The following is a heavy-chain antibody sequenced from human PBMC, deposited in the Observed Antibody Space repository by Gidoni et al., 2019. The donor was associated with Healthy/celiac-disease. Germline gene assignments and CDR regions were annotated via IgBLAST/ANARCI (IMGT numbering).Heavy chain of an antibody. D-gene: IGHD3-22*01. CDR3: ARDWRRGTMIVVVTYMDV. V-gene: IGHV3-11*01. J-gene: IGHJ6*01. CDR2: ISSSGSTI. CDR1: GFTFSDYY. Sequence: QVQLVESGGGVVKPGGSLRRSCAAYGFTFSDYYMIWIRQAPGKGLEWVSYISSSGSTIYYADSVKGRFTISRDNAKNSLYLQMNSLRAEDTAVYYCARDWRRGTMIVVVTYMDVWGKGPRSPSPQ.